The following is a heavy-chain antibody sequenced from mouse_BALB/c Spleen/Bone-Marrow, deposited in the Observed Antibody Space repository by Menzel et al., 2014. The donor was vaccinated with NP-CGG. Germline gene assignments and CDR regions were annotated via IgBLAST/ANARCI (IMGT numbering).Heavy chain of an antibody. Sequence: QVQLQQSGAELARPGASVKMSCKASGYTFTTYTMHWVQQRPGQGLEWVGYINPSTGFTNYNQIFKDKATLAADKSSSTAYMQLSSLTSEDPAVYYCARGGFLLRSLALDYWGQGTSVTVSS. CDR1: GYTFTTYT. CDR2: INPSTGFT. J-gene: IGHJ4*01. CDR3: ARGGFLLRSLALDY. D-gene: IGHD1-1*01. V-gene: IGHV1-4*01.